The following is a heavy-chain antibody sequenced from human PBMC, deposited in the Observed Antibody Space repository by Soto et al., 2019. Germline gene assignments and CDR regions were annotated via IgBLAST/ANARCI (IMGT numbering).Heavy chain of an antibody. V-gene: IGHV4-4*07. D-gene: IGHD3-16*01. Sequence: QVQLQESGPGLVKPSETLSLTCNVSGDSMSKYYWSRVRQPAGKGLEWIGRIWTSGSTNYNPSLKSRVTVTIDTSNKHLSMDLMSVTAADTAVYYCARTVGAAYYFDYWGQGVLVTVSS. CDR3: ARTVGAAYYFDY. J-gene: IGHJ4*02. CDR1: GDSMSKYY. CDR2: IWTSGST.